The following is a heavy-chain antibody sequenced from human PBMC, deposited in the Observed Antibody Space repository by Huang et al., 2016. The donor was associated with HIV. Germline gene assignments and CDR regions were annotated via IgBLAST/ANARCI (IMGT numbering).Heavy chain of an antibody. V-gene: IGHV2-5*02. CDR3: VHRLRYGKWYVDY. J-gene: IGHJ4*02. Sequence: QITLKESGPTLVKPTQTLTLTCTFSGFSLTSSGVAVGWIRQPPGKALEWLALIYWDNEERFRPSLKTRLTITKDTPKNEVVLTMTNMDPVDTATYYCVHRLRYGKWYVDYWGQGGLVTVSS. CDR1: GFSLTSSGVA. D-gene: IGHD6-13*01. CDR2: IYWDNEE.